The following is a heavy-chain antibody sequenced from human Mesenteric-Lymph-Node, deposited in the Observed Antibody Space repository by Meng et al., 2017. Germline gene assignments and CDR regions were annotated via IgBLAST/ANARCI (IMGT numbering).Heavy chain of an antibody. CDR2: SRNKANSYST. Sequence: GESLKISCAASGFTFSDHYIDWVRQAPGKGLEWIARSRNKANSYSTEYAASVKSRFTISRDYSKNSLYLQMNSLKTEDTAVYYCTRVSSTANVFDFWGQGTWVTVSS. J-gene: IGHJ4*02. CDR3: TRVSSTANVFDF. CDR1: GFTFSDHY. D-gene: IGHD2-21*02. V-gene: IGHV3-72*01.